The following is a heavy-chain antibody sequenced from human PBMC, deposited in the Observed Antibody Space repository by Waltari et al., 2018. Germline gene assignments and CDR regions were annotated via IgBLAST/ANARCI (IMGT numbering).Heavy chain of an antibody. Sequence: EVQLVESGGGLVKPGGSLRLSCAASGFTFSSYSMNWVRQAPGKGLEWVSSISSSSSYIYYADSVKGRFTISRDNAKISLYLQMNSLRAEDTAVYYCARGRQYYDFWSGYRGDAFDIWGQGTMVTVSS. CDR1: GFTFSSYS. J-gene: IGHJ3*02. V-gene: IGHV3-21*01. CDR3: ARGRQYYDFWSGYRGDAFDI. CDR2: ISSSSSYI. D-gene: IGHD3-3*01.